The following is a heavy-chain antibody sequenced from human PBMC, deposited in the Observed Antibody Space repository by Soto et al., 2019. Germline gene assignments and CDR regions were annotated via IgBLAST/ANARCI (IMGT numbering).Heavy chain of an antibody. CDR2: MNPNTGHA. D-gene: IGHD6-19*01. CDR3: ARVGRGTSGYFDY. J-gene: IGHJ4*02. Sequence: QVQLVQSGAEVKKPGASVKVSCKASGYTFTSYDIHWVRQAPGQGLEWMGWMNPNTGHAASAQKFQGRVTMTRNTSISTAYMQLSSMRSEDTAVYFCARVGRGTSGYFDYWGQGTLVTVSS. CDR1: GYTFTSYD. V-gene: IGHV1-8*01.